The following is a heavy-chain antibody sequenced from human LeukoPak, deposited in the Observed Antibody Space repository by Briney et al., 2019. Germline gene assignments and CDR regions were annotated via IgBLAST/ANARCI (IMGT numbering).Heavy chain of an antibody. CDR1: GFTFSSYG. J-gene: IGHJ6*02. V-gene: IGHV3-30*18. Sequence: PGRSLRLSCAASGFTFSSYGMHWVRQAPGKGLEWVAVISYDGSNKYYADSVKGRFTISRDNSKNTLYLQMNSLRAEDTAVYYCSKSMGCSSTSCYVLNYYYYYGMDVWGQGTTVTVSS. CDR2: ISYDGSNK. CDR3: SKSMGCSSTSCYVLNYYYYYGMDV. D-gene: IGHD2-2*01.